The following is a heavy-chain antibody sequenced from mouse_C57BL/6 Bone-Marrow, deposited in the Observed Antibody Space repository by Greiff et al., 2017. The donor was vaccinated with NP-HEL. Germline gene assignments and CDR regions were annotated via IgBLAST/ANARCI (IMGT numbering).Heavy chain of an antibody. J-gene: IGHJ3*01. V-gene: IGHV1-64*01. CDR1: GYTFTSYW. CDR2: IHPNSGST. CDR3: ARWGRRYDYDKREGFAY. Sequence: QVQLQQPGAELVKPGASVKLSCKASGYTFTSYWMHWVKQRPGQGLEWIGMIHPNSGSTNYNEKFKSKATLTVDKSSSTAYMQLSSLTSEDSAVYYCARWGRRYDYDKREGFAYWGQGTLVTVSA. D-gene: IGHD2-4*01.